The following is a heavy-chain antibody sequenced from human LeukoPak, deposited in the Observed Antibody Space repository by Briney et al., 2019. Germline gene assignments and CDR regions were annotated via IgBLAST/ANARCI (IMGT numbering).Heavy chain of an antibody. CDR3: ARARGDCSVGSCYFDY. D-gene: IGHD2-15*01. Sequence: ASVKVSCKASGYTFTGYYMHWVRQAPGQGLEWMGWINPNSGGTNYAQKFQGRVTMTRDTSISTAYMELSRLRSDDTAVYYCARARGDCSVGSCYFDYWGQGTLVTVSS. CDR1: GYTFTGYY. V-gene: IGHV1-2*02. J-gene: IGHJ4*02. CDR2: INPNSGGT.